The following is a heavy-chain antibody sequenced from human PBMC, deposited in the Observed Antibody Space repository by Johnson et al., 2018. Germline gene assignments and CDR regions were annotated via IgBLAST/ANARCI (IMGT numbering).Heavy chain of an antibody. Sequence: VQLVQSGGGVVQPGRSLRLSCAASGFTFSSYGMHWVRQAPGKGLEWVAVISYDGSNKYYADSVKGRFTISRDNSKNTLYLQMNSLRAEDTAVYYCARNIVGATTRYYYYYYMDVWGKGTTVTVSS. CDR3: ARNIVGATTRYYYYYYMDV. V-gene: IGHV3-30*03. D-gene: IGHD1-26*01. J-gene: IGHJ6*03. CDR2: ISYDGSNK. CDR1: GFTFSSYG.